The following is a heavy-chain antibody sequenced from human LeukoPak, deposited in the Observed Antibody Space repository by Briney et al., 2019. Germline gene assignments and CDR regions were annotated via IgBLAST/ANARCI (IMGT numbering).Heavy chain of an antibody. Sequence: GGSLRLSCAASGFTFSSYWMHWVRQAPGKGLVWVSRINTDGSSTSYADSVKGRFTISRDNAKNTLYLQMNSLRAEDTAVYYCARGFGDYYDSSGYYLSDYWGQGTLVTVSS. V-gene: IGHV3-74*01. CDR3: ARGFGDYYDSSGYYLSDY. CDR2: INTDGSST. J-gene: IGHJ4*02. CDR1: GFTFSSYW. D-gene: IGHD3-22*01.